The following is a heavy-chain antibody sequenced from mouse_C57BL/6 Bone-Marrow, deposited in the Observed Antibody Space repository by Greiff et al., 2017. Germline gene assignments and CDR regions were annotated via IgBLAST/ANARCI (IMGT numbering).Heavy chain of an antibody. Sequence: QVQLQQSGPELVKPGASVKISCKASGYAFSSSWMNWVKQRPGKGLEWIGRIYPGDGDTNYNGKFKGKATLTADKSSSTAYMQLSSLTSEDSAVYFCASSGGVAYWGQGTLVTVSA. CDR2: IYPGDGDT. D-gene: IGHD4-1*01. CDR3: ASSGGVAY. J-gene: IGHJ3*01. CDR1: GYAFSSSW. V-gene: IGHV1-82*01.